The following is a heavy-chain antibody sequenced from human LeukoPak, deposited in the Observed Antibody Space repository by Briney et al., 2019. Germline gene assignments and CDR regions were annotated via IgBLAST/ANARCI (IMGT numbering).Heavy chain of an antibody. D-gene: IGHD2-2*01. CDR2: IIPIFGTA. CDR3: ARGKYCSSTSCDRSFYY. J-gene: IGHJ4*02. CDR1: GGTFSSYA. Sequence: SVKVSCKASGGTFSSYAISWVRQAPGQGLEWMGGIIPIFGTANYAQKFQGRVTITTDESTSTAYMELSSLRSEDTAVYYCARGKYCSSTSCDRSFYYWGQGTLVTVPS. V-gene: IGHV1-69*05.